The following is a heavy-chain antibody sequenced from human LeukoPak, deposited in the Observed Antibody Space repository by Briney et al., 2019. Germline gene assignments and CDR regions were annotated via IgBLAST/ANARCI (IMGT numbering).Heavy chain of an antibody. V-gene: IGHV1-58*01. Sequence: ASVKVSCKAFGFTFTSSAVQWVRQARGQRLEWIGWIVVGSGNTNYAQKFQERVTITRDMSTSTAYMELSSLRSEDTAVYYCAAGKWKLDSFDYWGQGTLVTVSS. CDR2: IVVGSGNT. CDR1: GFTFTSSA. D-gene: IGHD1-26*01. CDR3: AAGKWKLDSFDY. J-gene: IGHJ4*02.